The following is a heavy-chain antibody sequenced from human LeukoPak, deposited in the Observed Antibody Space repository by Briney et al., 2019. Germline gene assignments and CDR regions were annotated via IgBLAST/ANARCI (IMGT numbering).Heavy chain of an antibody. CDR3: ARDGDSYGPDFDY. Sequence: SETLSLTCTVSGGSISSYHWSWIRQPAGKGLEWIGHININEGPKYNPSLRSRVTMSADTSRNQYSLKLSSVTAVDTAVYFCARDGDSYGPDFDYWGQGTLVTVSS. D-gene: IGHD5-18*01. V-gene: IGHV4-4*07. J-gene: IGHJ4*02. CDR2: ININEGP. CDR1: GGSISSYH.